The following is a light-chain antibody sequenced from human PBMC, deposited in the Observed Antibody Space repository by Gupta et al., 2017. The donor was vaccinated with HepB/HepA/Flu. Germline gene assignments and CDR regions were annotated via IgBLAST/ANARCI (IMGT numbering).Light chain of an antibody. CDR2: YDS. CDR1: NVGSKS. J-gene: IGLJ2*01. CDR3: QVWDSRSDHTGV. V-gene: IGLV3-21*04. Sequence: SYVLTPPPSVSVAPGKTARITCGGNNVGSKSVHWYQQKPGQAPVLVLYYDSDRRSGIPEGFSGSNSGNTATLTISRVEAGEEADYYCQVWDSRSDHTGVFGGGTKLTVL.